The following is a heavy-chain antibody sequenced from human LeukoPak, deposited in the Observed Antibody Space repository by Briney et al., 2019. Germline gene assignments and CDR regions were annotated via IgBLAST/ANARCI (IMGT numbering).Heavy chain of an antibody. CDR2: IYYSGST. V-gene: IGHV4-30-4*01. CDR3: ARAVDYYDSSGYPLFDY. Sequence: SETLSLTCTVSGGSISSGDYCWSWLRQPPGTGLEWIGYIYYSGSTYYNPSLKSRVTISVDTSKNQFSLKLSSVTAADTAVYYCARAVDYYDSSGYPLFDYWGQGTLVTVSS. D-gene: IGHD3-22*01. CDR1: GGSISSGDYC. J-gene: IGHJ4*02.